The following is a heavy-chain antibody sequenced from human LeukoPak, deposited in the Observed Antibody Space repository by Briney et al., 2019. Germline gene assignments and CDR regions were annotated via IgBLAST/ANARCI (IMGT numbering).Heavy chain of an antibody. CDR2: INHSGST. J-gene: IGHJ6*03. D-gene: IGHD2-15*01. CDR1: GGSFSGYY. CDR3: ARSCSARNQLLPYYYYYYMDV. Sequence: PSETLSLTCAVYGGSFSGYYWSWIRQPPGKGLEWIGEINHSGSTNYNPSLKSRVTISVDTSKNQFSLKLSSVTAADTAVYNCARSCSARNQLLPYYYYYYMDVWGKGTTVAVSS. V-gene: IGHV4-34*01.